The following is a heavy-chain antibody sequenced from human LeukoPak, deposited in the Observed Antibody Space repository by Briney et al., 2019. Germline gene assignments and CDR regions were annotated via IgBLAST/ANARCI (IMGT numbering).Heavy chain of an antibody. CDR2: IYYSGST. D-gene: IGHD1-26*01. CDR1: GVSITSYY. Sequence: SETLSLTCTVSGVSITSYYWSWVRQPPGKGLEWIGYIYYSGSTNYNPSLKSRVTISVDTSKNQFSLKLSSVTAADTAVYYCARDFLPMGATPIDYWGQGTLVTVSS. CDR3: ARDFLPMGATPIDY. J-gene: IGHJ4*02. V-gene: IGHV4-59*01.